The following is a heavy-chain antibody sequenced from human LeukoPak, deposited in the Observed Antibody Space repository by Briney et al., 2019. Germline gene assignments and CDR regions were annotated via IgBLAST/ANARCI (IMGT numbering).Heavy chain of an antibody. CDR1: GYTFTSYY. CDR3: ARDLNDAFDI. CDR2: ISAYNGNT. V-gene: IGHV1-18*04. J-gene: IGHJ3*02. Sequence: ASVKVSCKASGYTFTSYYMHWVRQAPGQGLEWMGWISAYNGNTNYAQKLQGRVTMTTDTSTSTAYMELRSLRSDDTAVYYCARDLNDAFDIWGQGTMVTVSP.